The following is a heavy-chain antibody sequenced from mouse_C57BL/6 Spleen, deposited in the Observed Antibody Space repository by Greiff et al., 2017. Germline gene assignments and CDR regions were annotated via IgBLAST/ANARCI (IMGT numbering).Heavy chain of an antibody. Sequence: VQLQQSGPELVKPGASVKISCKASGYAFSSSWMNWVKQRPGKGLGWIGRIYPGDGATNYNGKFKGKATLTADKSSSTAYMQLSSRTSEDCAVYFCARKGYYGRSPYWYCDVWGTGTTVTVSS. D-gene: IGHD1-1*01. CDR1: GYAFSSSW. V-gene: IGHV1-82*01. CDR2: IYPGDGAT. CDR3: ARKGYYGRSPYWYCDV. J-gene: IGHJ1*03.